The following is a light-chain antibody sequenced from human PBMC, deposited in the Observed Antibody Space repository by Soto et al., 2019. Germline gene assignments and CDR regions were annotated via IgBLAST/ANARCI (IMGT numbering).Light chain of an antibody. J-gene: IGLJ1*01. CDR3: SSYTSSSTLAV. CDR2: DVN. CDR1: SSDVGGYNY. Sequence: QSALTQPASVSGSPGQSITISCTGTSSDVGGYNYVSWYQQHPGKAPKLMIYDVNNRPSGVSNRFSGYKSDNTASLTIAGLQAEDDDDYYCSSYTSSSTLAVFGTGTKVTVL. V-gene: IGLV2-14*01.